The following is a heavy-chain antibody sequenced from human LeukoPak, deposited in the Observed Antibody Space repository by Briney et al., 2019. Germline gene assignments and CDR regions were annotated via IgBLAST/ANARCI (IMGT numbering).Heavy chain of an antibody. CDR2: INPSGGST. J-gene: IGHJ6*03. V-gene: IGHV1-46*01. Sequence: ASVNVSCKASGYTFTSYYIHWVRQAPGEGLEWMGIINPSGGSTSYAQKFQGRVTMTRDMSTSTVYMELSSLRSEDTAVYYCARVAAEVVGVPGAIGFGWLRRDYYYMDVWGKGTTVTVSS. D-gene: IGHD2-2*02. CDR3: ARVAAEVVGVPGAIGFGWLRRDYYYMDV. CDR1: GYTFTSYY.